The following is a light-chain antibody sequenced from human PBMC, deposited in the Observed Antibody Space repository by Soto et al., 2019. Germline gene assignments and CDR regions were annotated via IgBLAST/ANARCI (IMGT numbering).Light chain of an antibody. CDR1: QGIRND. Sequence: DFEMTQSTSSLSASVGDRVTITCRASQGIRNDLAWYQQKPGKVPKLLIYAASTFHSGVPSRFSGSGSGTDFTLTISSLQPEDVATYYCQKYNSAPLTFGGGTKV. CDR3: QKYNSAPLT. CDR2: AAS. J-gene: IGKJ4*01. V-gene: IGKV1-27*01.